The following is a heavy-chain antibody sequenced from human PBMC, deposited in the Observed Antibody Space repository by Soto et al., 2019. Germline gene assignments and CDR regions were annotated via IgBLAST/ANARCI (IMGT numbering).Heavy chain of an antibody. V-gene: IGHV4-61*01. D-gene: IGHD4-17*01. J-gene: IGHJ4*02. CDR1: GGSVSSGSYY. Sequence: QVQLQESGPGLVKPSETLSLTCTVSGGSVSSGSYYWSWIRQPPGKGLEWIGYIYYSGSTNYNPSLTTRVTVSADTSKNQFPRKLSSVTAADTAVYSCARANYGDYAVYWGQGTLVTVSS. CDR2: IYYSGST. CDR3: ARANYGDYAVY.